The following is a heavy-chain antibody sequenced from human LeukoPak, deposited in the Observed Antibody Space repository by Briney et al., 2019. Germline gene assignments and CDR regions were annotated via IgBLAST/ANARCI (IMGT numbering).Heavy chain of an antibody. Sequence: SGGSLRLSCAASGFTFSSYAMSWVRQAPGKGLEWVSAISDSGGSTYHADSVKGRFTISRDNSKNTLYLQMNSLRAEDTAVYYCAKDHYDILTGYYGIDYWGQGTLVTVSS. CDR2: ISDSGGST. D-gene: IGHD3-9*01. V-gene: IGHV3-23*01. CDR3: AKDHYDILTGYYGIDY. J-gene: IGHJ4*02. CDR1: GFTFSSYA.